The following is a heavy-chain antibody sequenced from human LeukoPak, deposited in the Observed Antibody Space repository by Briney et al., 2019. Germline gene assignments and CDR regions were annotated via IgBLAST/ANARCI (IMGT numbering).Heavy chain of an antibody. J-gene: IGHJ4*02. CDR3: ARDGGYSYGFLVGRGLYYFDY. Sequence: PGGSLRLSCAASGFTFSSYSMNWVRQAPGKGLEWVSSISSSSSYIYYADSVKGRFTISRDNAKNSLYLQMNSLRAEDTAVYYCARDGGYSYGFLVGRGLYYFDYWGQGTLVTVSS. CDR2: ISSSSSYI. V-gene: IGHV3-21*01. CDR1: GFTFSSYS. D-gene: IGHD5-18*01.